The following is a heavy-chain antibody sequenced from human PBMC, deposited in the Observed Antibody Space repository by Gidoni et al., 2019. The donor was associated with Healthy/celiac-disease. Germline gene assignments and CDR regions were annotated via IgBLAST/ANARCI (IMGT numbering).Heavy chain of an antibody. Sequence: QVQLVQSGAEVKKPGASVKVSCKASGYTFTGYYMHWVRQAPGQGLEWMGWINPNSGGTNYAKKFQGRVTMTRDTSISTAYMELSRLRSDDTAVYYCARDWGRYDFWSGYPLYYFDYWGQGTLVTVSS. CDR2: INPNSGGT. J-gene: IGHJ4*02. CDR1: GYTFTGYY. V-gene: IGHV1-2*02. D-gene: IGHD3-3*01. CDR3: ARDWGRYDFWSGYPLYYFDY.